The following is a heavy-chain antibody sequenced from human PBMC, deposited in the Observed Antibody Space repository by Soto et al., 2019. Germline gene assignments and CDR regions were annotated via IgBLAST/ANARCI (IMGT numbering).Heavy chain of an antibody. D-gene: IGHD6-19*01. CDR3: VKDLGQWLVRSHDWFDP. J-gene: IGHJ5*02. CDR1: GFTFDDYV. CDR2: INWNGGST. Sequence: GGSLRLSCAASGFTFDDYVMSWVRQAPGKGLEWVSGINWNGGSTGYADSVKGRFTISRDNSKNTLYLQMSSLRAEDTAVYYCVKDLGQWLVRSHDWFDPWGQGT. V-gene: IGHV3-20*04.